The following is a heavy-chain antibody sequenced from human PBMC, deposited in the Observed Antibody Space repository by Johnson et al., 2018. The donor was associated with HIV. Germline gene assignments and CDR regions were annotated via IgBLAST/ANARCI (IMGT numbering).Heavy chain of an antibody. V-gene: IGHV3-11*04. J-gene: IGHJ3*02. CDR1: GFTFSDYY. CDR3: ARLEELLRAFDI. D-gene: IGHD1-26*01. CDR2: INNNASSV. Sequence: QVQLVESGGGLVKPGGSLRLSCAASGFTFSDYYMTWIRQAPGKGLEWVSYINNNASSVYYADSVKGRFTISRDNAKNSLYLQMNSLRAEDTAVYYCARLEELLRAFDIWGQGTMVTVSS.